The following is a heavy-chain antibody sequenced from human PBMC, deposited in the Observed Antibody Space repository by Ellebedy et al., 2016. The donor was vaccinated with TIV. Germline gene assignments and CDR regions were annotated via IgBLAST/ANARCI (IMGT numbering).Heavy chain of an antibody. CDR3: AKGGDYDRPDD. V-gene: IGHV3-23*01. D-gene: IGHD4-17*01. CDR2: ISGTGGST. CDR1: GFIFSNYA. Sequence: GESLKISXAASGFIFSNYAMSWVRQTPGKGLEWVSSISGTGGSTYYADSVKGRFTISRDNSKNILYLQMNSLRAEDMALYYCAKGGDYDRPDDWGQGTLVTVSS. J-gene: IGHJ4*02.